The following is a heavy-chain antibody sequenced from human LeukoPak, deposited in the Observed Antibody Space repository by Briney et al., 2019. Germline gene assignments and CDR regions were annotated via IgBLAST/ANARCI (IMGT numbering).Heavy chain of an antibody. CDR2: IYYSGST. D-gene: IGHD2-2*01. V-gene: IGHV4-28*01. Sequence: SETLSLTCVVSGHSIRSTNWWGWIRQPPGKGLEWNGYIYYSGSTYYNPSLKSRVTMSVDTSKNLFSLKLSSVTAVDTAVYYCARRYCSNTSCYYPDAFDIWGRGTMVTVSS. J-gene: IGHJ3*02. CDR1: GHSIRSTNW. CDR3: ARRYCSNTSCYYPDAFDI.